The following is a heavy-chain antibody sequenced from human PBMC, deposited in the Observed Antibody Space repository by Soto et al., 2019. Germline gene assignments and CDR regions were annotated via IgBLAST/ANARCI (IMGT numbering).Heavy chain of an antibody. J-gene: IGHJ6*02. CDR3: ARMGDVPYYYYGMDV. CDR1: GYTFSRSG. D-gene: IGHD3-16*01. V-gene: IGHV1-18*01. CDR2: INGYNGNT. Sequence: QVQLVQSGAEVKKPGASVKVSCKACGYTFSRSGISWVRQAPGQGLEWMGWINGYNGNTNYTQKMQGRITMTTDTPTSTAYMELRSLRSDDTAVYYCARMGDVPYYYYGMDVWGQGTTVIVSS.